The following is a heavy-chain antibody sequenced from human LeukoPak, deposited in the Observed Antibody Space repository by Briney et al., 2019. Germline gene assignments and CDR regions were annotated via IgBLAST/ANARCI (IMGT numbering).Heavy chain of an antibody. CDR1: GFIFRNFG. CDR2: ISDDGGST. V-gene: IGHV3-23*01. Sequence: GGSLRLSCSASGFIFRNFGMNWVRQAPGKGLEWVSAISDDGGSTYYTDSVKGRFTISRDNSKNTLYLQMNSLKVEDTAVYFCAKRVPYSSSSVYFDYWGQGTQVTVSS. D-gene: IGHD6-6*01. J-gene: IGHJ4*02. CDR3: AKRVPYSSSSVYFDY.